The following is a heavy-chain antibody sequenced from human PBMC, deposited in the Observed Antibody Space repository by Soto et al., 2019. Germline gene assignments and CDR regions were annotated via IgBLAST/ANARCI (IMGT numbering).Heavy chain of an antibody. Sequence: QVHLVQSGAEVRKPGASVKVSCKASGYSFTSYGISWVRQAPGQGLEWMGWISTDSGNTNYAHNLQGRVSMTIDPSTSTAYMELWSLGSDDTAVYYCARDVPDTSLFFYYYGMDVWGQGTTVTVSS. D-gene: IGHD2-21*01. CDR3: ARDVPDTSLFFYYYGMDV. CDR2: ISTDSGNT. V-gene: IGHV1-18*01. J-gene: IGHJ6*02. CDR1: GYSFTSYG.